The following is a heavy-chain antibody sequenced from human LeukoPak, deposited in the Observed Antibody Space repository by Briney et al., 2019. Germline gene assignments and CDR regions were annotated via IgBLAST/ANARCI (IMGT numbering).Heavy chain of an antibody. D-gene: IGHD5/OR15-5a*01. Sequence: SQTLSLTCTVSGGSISSGGYYWNWIRQPPGKGLEWIGYIYYSGSTNYNPSLKSRVTISVDTSKNQFSLKLSSVTAADTAVYYCARQGGVHGVCFNWFDPWGQGTLVTVSS. CDR1: GGSISSGGYY. V-gene: IGHV4-61*08. CDR3: ARQGGVHGVCFNWFDP. J-gene: IGHJ5*02. CDR2: IYYSGST.